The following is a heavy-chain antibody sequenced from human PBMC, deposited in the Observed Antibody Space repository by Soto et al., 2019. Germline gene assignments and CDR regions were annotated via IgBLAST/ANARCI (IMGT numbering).Heavy chain of an antibody. D-gene: IGHD6-13*01. CDR1: GFTFSSYG. J-gene: IGHJ6*02. CDR3: AASYSSSWYHYYYYGMDV. CDR2: IWYDGSNK. V-gene: IGHV3-33*01. Sequence: GGSLRRSCGASGFTFSSYGMRWVRQAPGEGLEWVAVIWYDGSNKYYADSVKGRFTISRDNSKNTLYLQMNSLRAEDTAVYYCAASYSSSWYHYYYYGMDVWGQGTTVTVSS.